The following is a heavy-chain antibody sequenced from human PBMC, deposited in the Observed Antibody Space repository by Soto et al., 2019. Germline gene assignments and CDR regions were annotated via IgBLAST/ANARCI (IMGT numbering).Heavy chain of an antibody. D-gene: IGHD4-17*01. CDR3: ARAIDYGENDAFDI. V-gene: IGHV1-69*02. J-gene: IGHJ3*02. CDR2: IIPILGIA. Sequence: SVKVSCNASGGTFSSYTISWVRQAPGQGLEWMGRIIPILGIANYAQKFQGRVTITADKSTSTAYMELSSLRSEDTAVYYCARAIDYGENDAFDIWGQGTMVTVSS. CDR1: GGTFSSYT.